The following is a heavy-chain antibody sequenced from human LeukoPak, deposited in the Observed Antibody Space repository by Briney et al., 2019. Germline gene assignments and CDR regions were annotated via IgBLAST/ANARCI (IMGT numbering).Heavy chain of an antibody. D-gene: IGHD6-19*01. CDR1: GFTFSSYW. V-gene: IGHV3-7*01. CDR3: AREVASSGWYYFDY. CDR2: IKQDGSEK. Sequence: PGGSLRLSCAASGFTFSSYWMSWVRQAPGKGLEWVANIKQDGSEKYYVDSVKGRFTISRDNAKNSLYLQMNSLRAEDTAVYYCAREVASSGWYYFDYWGQGTLVTVSS. J-gene: IGHJ4*02.